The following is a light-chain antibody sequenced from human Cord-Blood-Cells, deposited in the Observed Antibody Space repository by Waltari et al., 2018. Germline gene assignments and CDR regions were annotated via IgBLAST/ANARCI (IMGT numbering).Light chain of an antibody. CDR3: QQYDNLPPFT. V-gene: IGKV1-33*01. Sequence: DIQMNQSPSSLSAPVGDRVTITCQASQDISNYLNWYQQKPGKAPQHLIDDASNLETEDPSRFSVSGSGTDFTCTISNLQPEDIATYYCQQYDNLPPFTFGPGTKVDIK. CDR2: DAS. CDR1: QDISNY. J-gene: IGKJ3*01.